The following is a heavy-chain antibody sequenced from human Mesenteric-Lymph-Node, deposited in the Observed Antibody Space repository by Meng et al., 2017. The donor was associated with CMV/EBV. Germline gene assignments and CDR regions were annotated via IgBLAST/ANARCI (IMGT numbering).Heavy chain of an antibody. CDR3: ASGFGPIPQLYFDL. CDR2: ISSSSYFI. CDR1: GFTFRTYN. V-gene: IGHV3-21*01. Sequence: GGSLRLSCAASGFTFRTYNMNWVRQAPGKGLEWVSFISSSSYFIDYVDSVKGRFTISRDNAKNSLYLQMDSLRAEDTAVYYCASGFGPIPQLYFDLWGRGTLVTVSS. J-gene: IGHJ2*01. D-gene: IGHD3/OR15-3a*01.